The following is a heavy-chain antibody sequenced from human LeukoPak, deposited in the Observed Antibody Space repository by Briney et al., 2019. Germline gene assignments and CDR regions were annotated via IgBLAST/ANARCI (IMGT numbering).Heavy chain of an antibody. V-gene: IGHV1-69*13. CDR3: ARSDVDTAMVTTFDY. Sequence: SVKVSCKASGGTFSSYAISWVRQAPGQGLEWMGGIIPIFGTANYAQKFQGRVTITAEESTSTAYMELSSLRSEDTAVYYCARSDVDTAMVTTFDYWGQGTLVTVSS. CDR2: IIPIFGTA. CDR1: GGTFSSYA. J-gene: IGHJ4*02. D-gene: IGHD5-18*01.